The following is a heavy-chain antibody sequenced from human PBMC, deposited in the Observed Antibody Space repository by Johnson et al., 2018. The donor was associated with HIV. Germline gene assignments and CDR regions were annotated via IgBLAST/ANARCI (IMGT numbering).Heavy chain of an antibody. V-gene: IGHV3-30-3*01. CDR1: GSRFSTYA. J-gene: IGHJ3*02. CDR3: ASLAVRGSAGAFDI. Sequence: QMLLVESGGGVVQPGRSLRLSCAASGSRFSTYALHWVRQTPGKGLEWVALLSDDGNNKYYADSVKGRFTISRENSKNTLYMQMNSLRAEDTALYYCASLAVRGSAGAFDIWGQETLVTVSS. CDR2: LSDDGNNK. D-gene: IGHD3-10*01.